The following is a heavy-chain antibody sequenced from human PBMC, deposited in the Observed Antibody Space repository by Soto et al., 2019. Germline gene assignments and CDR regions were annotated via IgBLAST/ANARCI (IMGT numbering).Heavy chain of an antibody. V-gene: IGHV3-33*01. D-gene: IGHD4-17*01. Sequence: GGSLRLSCAASGFTFSSYGMHWVRQAPGKGLEWVAVIWYDGSNKYYADSVKGRFTISRDNSKNTLYLQMNSLRAEDTAVYYCARDSHYGGNSALDYWGQGTLVTVS. J-gene: IGHJ4*02. CDR1: GFTFSSYG. CDR2: IWYDGSNK. CDR3: ARDSHYGGNSALDY.